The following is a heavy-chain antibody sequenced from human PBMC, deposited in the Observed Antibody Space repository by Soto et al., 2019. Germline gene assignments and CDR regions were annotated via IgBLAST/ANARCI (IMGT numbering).Heavy chain of an antibody. J-gene: IGHJ6*02. CDR3: ARDVLGSGSYYYYYYGMDV. Sequence: PGGSLRLSCAASGVTFSSYSMNWVRQAPGKGLEWVSSISSSSSYIYYADSVKGRFTISRDNAKNSLYLQMNSLRAEDTAVYYCARDVLGSGSYYYYYYGMDVWGQGTTVTVSS. CDR2: ISSSSSYI. CDR1: GVTFSSYS. D-gene: IGHD3-10*01. V-gene: IGHV3-21*01.